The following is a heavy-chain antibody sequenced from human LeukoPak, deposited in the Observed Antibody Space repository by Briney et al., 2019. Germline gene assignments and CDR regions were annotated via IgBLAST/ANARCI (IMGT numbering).Heavy chain of an antibody. CDR1: GGTFSSYA. V-gene: IGHV1-69*05. CDR2: IIPIFGTA. Sequence: SVKVSCKASGGTFSSYAISWVRQAPGQGLEWMGGIIPIFGTANYAQKSQGRVTITTDESASTAYMELSSLRSEDTAVYYCARLPSIAAAGSDYYYMDVWGKGTTVTVSS. CDR3: ARLPSIAAAGSDYYYMDV. D-gene: IGHD6-13*01. J-gene: IGHJ6*03.